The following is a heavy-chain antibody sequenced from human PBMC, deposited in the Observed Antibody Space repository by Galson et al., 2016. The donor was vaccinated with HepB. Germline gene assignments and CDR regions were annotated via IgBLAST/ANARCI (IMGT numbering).Heavy chain of an antibody. CDR3: ARVGGDGSRWAGDY. Sequence: SVKVSCKASGYTFTSYGISWVRQAPGQGLEWMGWISGYNGVTNYAQKFQGRVTMTTDTSTSTADMGLRSLRPDDTAMYYCARVGGDGSRWAGDYWGQGTLVTVSS. J-gene: IGHJ4*02. CDR1: GYTFTSYG. CDR2: ISGYNGVT. V-gene: IGHV1-18*01. D-gene: IGHD6-13*01.